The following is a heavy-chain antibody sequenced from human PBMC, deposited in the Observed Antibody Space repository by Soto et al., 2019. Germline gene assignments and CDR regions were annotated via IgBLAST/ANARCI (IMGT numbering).Heavy chain of an antibody. V-gene: IGHV3-48*02. D-gene: IGHD1-26*01. J-gene: IGHJ6*02. CDR1: GFTFSSYS. Sequence: TGGSLRLSCAASGFTFSSYSMNWVRQAPGKGLEWVSYISSSSTIYYADSVKGRFTISRDNAKNSLYLQMNSLRDEDTAVYYCARDQGAYYGMDVWGQGTTVTVSS. CDR2: ISSSSTI. CDR3: ARDQGAYYGMDV.